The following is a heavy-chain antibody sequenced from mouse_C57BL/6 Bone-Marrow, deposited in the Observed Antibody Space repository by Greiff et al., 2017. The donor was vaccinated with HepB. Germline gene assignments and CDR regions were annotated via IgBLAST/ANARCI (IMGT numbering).Heavy chain of an antibody. Sequence: VQLQQSGPELVKPGASVKISCKASGYSFTGYYMNWVKQSPEKSLEWIGEINPSTGGTTYNQKFKAKATLTVDKSSSTAYMQRKSLTSEDSEVYYCARDSLYFDYWGQGTTLTVSS. J-gene: IGHJ2*01. CDR3: ARDSLYFDY. CDR1: GYSFTGYY. CDR2: INPSTGGT. V-gene: IGHV1-42*01.